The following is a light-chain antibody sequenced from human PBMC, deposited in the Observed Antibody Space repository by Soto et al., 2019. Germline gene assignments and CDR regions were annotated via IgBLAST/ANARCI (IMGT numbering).Light chain of an antibody. V-gene: IGLV2-11*01. CDR3: CSFAGSFYV. CDR1: SSDVGNYNF. J-gene: IGLJ1*01. Sequence: QSALTQPRSVSGSPGQSVTISCIGTSSDVGNYNFVSWFQQHPGKAPKLMIYDVTQRPSGVPDRFSGSKSGNTASLSISGLQAEDEADYYCCSFAGSFYVFGTGTKVTVL. CDR2: DVT.